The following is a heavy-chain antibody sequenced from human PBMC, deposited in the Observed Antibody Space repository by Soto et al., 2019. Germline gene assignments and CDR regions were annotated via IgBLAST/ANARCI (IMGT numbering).Heavy chain of an antibody. D-gene: IGHD4-17*01. CDR2: ISYSGST. Sequence: WTWIRQLPGKGLEWIGYISYSGSTNYSPSLKGRLNISIDTSDNHFSLKLTSVTAADTAVYYCARQSTVTGNYYFDSWGQGTLVTVAT. V-gene: IGHV4-31*02. J-gene: IGHJ4*02. CDR3: ARQSTVTGNYYFDS.